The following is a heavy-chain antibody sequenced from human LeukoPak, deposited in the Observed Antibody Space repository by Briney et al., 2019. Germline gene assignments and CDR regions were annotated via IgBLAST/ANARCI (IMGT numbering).Heavy chain of an antibody. Sequence: SVEVSCKASGGTFSSYAISWVRQAPGQGLEWMGRIIPILGIANYAQKFQGRVTITADKSTSTAYMEPSSLRSEDTAVYYCARHQGIAVAGFDYWGQGTLVTVSS. D-gene: IGHD6-19*01. CDR3: ARHQGIAVAGFDY. V-gene: IGHV1-69*04. CDR2: IIPILGIA. J-gene: IGHJ4*02. CDR1: GGTFSSYA.